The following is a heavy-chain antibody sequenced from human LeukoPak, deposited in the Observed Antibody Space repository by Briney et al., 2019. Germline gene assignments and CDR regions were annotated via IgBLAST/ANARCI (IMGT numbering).Heavy chain of an antibody. CDR3: AKDMSYGDYHSY. CDR2: IFPSGGEI. CDR1: GFTFSTFA. Sequence: GGSLRLSCAASGFTFSTFAMIWVRQPPGKGLEWVSSIFPSGGEIHYADSVRGRFTISRDNSKSTLSLQMNSLRAEDTAVYYCAKDMSYGDYHSYWGQGTLVTVSS. V-gene: IGHV3-23*01. D-gene: IGHD4-17*01. J-gene: IGHJ4*02.